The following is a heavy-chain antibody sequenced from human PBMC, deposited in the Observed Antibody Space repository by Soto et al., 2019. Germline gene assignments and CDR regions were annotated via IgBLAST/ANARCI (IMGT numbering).Heavy chain of an antibody. CDR1: GYIFVNYG. CDR3: SMVANYVTPTPQDV. J-gene: IGHJ6*02. CDR2: ISPYSGNT. Sequence: QVQLVQSGDEVRKPGSSVKVSCKASGYIFVNYGIAWVRQAPGQGLEWMGWISPYSGNTNYASKVQGRLTMTTDTSTSTAYMDLGSLTSDDTAVYYWSMVANYVTPTPQDVWGQGTTVTVSS. V-gene: IGHV1-18*01. D-gene: IGHD3-16*01.